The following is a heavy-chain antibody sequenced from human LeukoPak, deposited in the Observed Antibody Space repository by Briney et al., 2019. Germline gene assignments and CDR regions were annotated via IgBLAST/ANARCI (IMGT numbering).Heavy chain of an antibody. CDR2: ISSSSSYI. Sequence: SGGSLRLSCAASGFTFSSYSMNWVRQAPGKGLEWVSSISSSSSYIYYADSVKGRFTISRDNAKNSLYLQMNSLRAEDTAVYYCARDRSSGGSCYWFDPWGQGTLVTVSS. V-gene: IGHV3-21*01. J-gene: IGHJ5*02. CDR3: ARDRSSGGSCYWFDP. CDR1: GFTFSSYS. D-gene: IGHD2-15*01.